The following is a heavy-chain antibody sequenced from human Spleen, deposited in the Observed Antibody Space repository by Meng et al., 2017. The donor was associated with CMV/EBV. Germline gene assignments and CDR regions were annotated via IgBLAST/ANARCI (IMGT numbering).Heavy chain of an antibody. CDR1: GYTFTKYG. CDR3: ARILYGGNPPFDY. J-gene: IGHJ4*02. CDR2: ISGYNGNT. V-gene: IGHV1-18*01. Sequence: ASVKVSCKASGYTFTKYGFTWVRQAPGQGLEWMGWISGYNGNTKYAHKVQGRVTMTRDTSTSTVYMELSSLRSEDTAVYFCARILYGGNPPFDYWGQGTLVTVSS. D-gene: IGHD4-23*01.